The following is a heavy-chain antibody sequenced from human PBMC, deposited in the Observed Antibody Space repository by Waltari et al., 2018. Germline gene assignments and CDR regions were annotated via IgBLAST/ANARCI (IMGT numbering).Heavy chain of an antibody. CDR3: ARVRVRGVIGNWFDP. J-gene: IGHJ5*02. CDR1: GYTFPGYY. V-gene: IGHV1-2*02. D-gene: IGHD3-10*01. CDR2: INPNSGGT. Sequence: QVQLVQSGAEVKKPGASVKVSCKASGYTFPGYYMHWVRQAHGQGLEWRGWINPNSGGTNYAQKFQGRVTMTRDTSISTAYMELSRLRSDDTAVYYCARVRVRGVIGNWFDPWGQGTLVTVSS.